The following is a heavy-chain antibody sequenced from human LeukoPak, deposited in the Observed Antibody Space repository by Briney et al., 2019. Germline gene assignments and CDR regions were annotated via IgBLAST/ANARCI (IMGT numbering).Heavy chain of an antibody. CDR3: ARGFFSSSYFDY. D-gene: IGHD6-6*01. CDR2: INHNSGGT. Sequence: ASVKVSCKASGYTFTGYYMHWVRQAPGQGLEWMGWINHNSGGTNYAQKFQGRVTMTRDTSSSTAYMELSRLRSDDTAVYYCARGFFSSSYFDYWGQGTLVTVSS. V-gene: IGHV1-2*02. CDR1: GYTFTGYY. J-gene: IGHJ4*02.